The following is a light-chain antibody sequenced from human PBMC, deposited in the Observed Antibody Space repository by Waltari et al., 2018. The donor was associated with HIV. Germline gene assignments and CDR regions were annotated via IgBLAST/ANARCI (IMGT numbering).Light chain of an antibody. CDR1: QSLLYSANNKNY. CDR2: WAS. V-gene: IGKV4-1*01. J-gene: IGKJ1*01. CDR3: HQYFSAPWT. Sequence: DIVMTQSPDSLAVSLGERATINCKSSQSLLYSANNKNYLAWSQQKPGQPPKLLIYWASTRESGVPDRFSGSGSGTDFTLTISSLQADDVAVYYCHQYFSAPWTFGQG.